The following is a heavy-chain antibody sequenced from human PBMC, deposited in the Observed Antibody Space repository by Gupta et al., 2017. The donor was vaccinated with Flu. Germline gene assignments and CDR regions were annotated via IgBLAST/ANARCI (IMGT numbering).Heavy chain of an antibody. CDR2: IKSNSEGETT. V-gene: IGHV3-15*01. J-gene: IGHJ4*02. CDR3: ATPRFYTRTSHDSIDY. D-gene: IGHD2-2*02. Sequence: MNWVRQAPGKGLEWVGRIKSNSEGETTEYAASVKGRFTISKDASMGTLSLRLDRLTTADKALYYCATPRFYTRTSHDSIDYWGQGGLVTVSS.